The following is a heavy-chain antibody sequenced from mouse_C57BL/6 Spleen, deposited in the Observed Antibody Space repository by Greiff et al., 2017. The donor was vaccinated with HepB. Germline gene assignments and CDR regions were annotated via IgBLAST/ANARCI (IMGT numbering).Heavy chain of an antibody. V-gene: IGHV1-66*01. CDR3: ARGGAIVTGDY. CDR1: GYSFTSYY. D-gene: IGHD2-12*01. Sequence: VQLQQSGPELVKPGASVKISCKASGYSFTSYYIHWVKQRPGQGLEWIGWIYPGSGNTKYNEKFKGKATLTADTSSSTAYMQLSSLTSEDSAVYYCARGGAIVTGDYWGQGTTLTVSS. CDR2: IYPGSGNT. J-gene: IGHJ2*01.